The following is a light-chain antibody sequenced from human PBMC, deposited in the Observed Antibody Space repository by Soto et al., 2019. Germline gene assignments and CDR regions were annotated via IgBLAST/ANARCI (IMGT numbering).Light chain of an antibody. CDR1: QSISSY. CDR3: KQSYSTPPMYT. Sequence: DLPMTQSPSSLSASVGDRVTITCRASQSISSYLNWYQQNPGKAPKLLIYAASSLQSGVPSRFSGSGSGTDFTLTISSLQPEDFATYYCKQSYSTPPMYTFGQGTKLEIK. J-gene: IGKJ2*01. V-gene: IGKV1-39*01. CDR2: AAS.